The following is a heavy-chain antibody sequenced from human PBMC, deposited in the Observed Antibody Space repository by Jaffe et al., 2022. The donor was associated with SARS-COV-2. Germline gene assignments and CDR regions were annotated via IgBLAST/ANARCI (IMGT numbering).Heavy chain of an antibody. J-gene: IGHJ4*02. Sequence: QVQLVQSGAEVKEPGASVQVSCKGSGYTFTSYAIIWVRQAPGQSLEWMGWINTGNGDTTYSQKFQGRLTITRDTSANTAYMELSGLSYEDTAVYYCARNHGGLGVWGQGALVTVSS. D-gene: IGHD3-16*01. CDR2: INTGNGDT. CDR3: ARNHGGLGV. V-gene: IGHV1-3*04. CDR1: GYTFTSYA.